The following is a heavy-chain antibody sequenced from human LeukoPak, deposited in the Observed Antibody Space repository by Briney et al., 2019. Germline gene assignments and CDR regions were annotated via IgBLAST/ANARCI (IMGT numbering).Heavy chain of an antibody. CDR2: IYYSGST. CDR3: ARGLKQWLVLSWFDP. Sequence: SETLSLTCTVSGGSISSYYWSWIRQPPGKGLEWIGYIYYSGSTNYNPSLKSRVTISVDTSKNQFSLKLSSVTAADTAVYYCARGLKQWLVLSWFDPWGQGTLVTVSS. D-gene: IGHD6-19*01. V-gene: IGHV4-59*12. J-gene: IGHJ5*02. CDR1: GGSISSYY.